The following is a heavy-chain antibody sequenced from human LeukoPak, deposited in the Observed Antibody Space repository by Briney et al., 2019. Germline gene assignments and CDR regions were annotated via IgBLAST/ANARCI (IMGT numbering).Heavy chain of an antibody. D-gene: IGHD2-2*01. CDR1: GFTFGDYA. Sequence: PVRSLRLSCTASGFTFGDYAMTWVRQAPGKGLEWVAFIRYDGSNKYYADSVKGRFTISRDNSKNTLYLQMNSLRAEDTAVYYCAKEGGYQLPPDYNWFDPWGQGTLVTVSS. J-gene: IGHJ5*02. CDR3: AKEGGYQLPPDYNWFDP. V-gene: IGHV3-30*02. CDR2: IRYDGSNK.